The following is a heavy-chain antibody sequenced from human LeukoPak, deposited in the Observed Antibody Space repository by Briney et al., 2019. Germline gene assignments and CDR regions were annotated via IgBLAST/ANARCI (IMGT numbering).Heavy chain of an antibody. CDR3: ARGDLRQYYFDY. D-gene: IGHD5/OR15-5a*01. Sequence: PGGSLRLSCAASGVTFSSYAMHWVRQAPGKGLEWVAVISYDGSNKYYADSVKGRFTISRDNSKNTLYLQMNSLRAEDTAVYYCARGDLRQYYFDYWGQGTLVTVSS. J-gene: IGHJ4*02. CDR1: GVTFSSYA. V-gene: IGHV3-30-3*01. CDR2: ISYDGSNK.